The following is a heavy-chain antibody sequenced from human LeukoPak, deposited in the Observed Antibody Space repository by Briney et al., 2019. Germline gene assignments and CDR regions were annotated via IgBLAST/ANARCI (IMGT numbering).Heavy chain of an antibody. D-gene: IGHD3-16*01. J-gene: IGHJ2*01. CDR3: ARDFVGVTPIWYFDL. CDR1: GFAVSSNY. Sequence: GGSLRLSCAASGFAVSSNYMSWVRQAPGKGLEWVSLIFNTGRTYYAESVKGRFTISRDHSKSTLYLEMNSLRAEDTAVYYCARDFVGVTPIWYFDLWGRGTLVTVSS. V-gene: IGHV3-66*01. CDR2: IFNTGRT.